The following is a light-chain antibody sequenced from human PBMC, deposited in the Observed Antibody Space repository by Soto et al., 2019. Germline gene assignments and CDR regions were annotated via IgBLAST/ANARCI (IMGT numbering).Light chain of an antibody. J-gene: IGKJ4*01. CDR1: QTIFSTY. CDR2: GSS. Sequence: EIVLTQSPGTLSLSPGDTATRSCRASQTIFSTYLAWYQQKPGQAPRLLIFGSSNRATGIPDRFSGSGSGTDFTLTISSLQPEDFATYYCQQANSFPLTFGGGTKVDI. V-gene: IGKV3-20*01. CDR3: QQANSFPLT.